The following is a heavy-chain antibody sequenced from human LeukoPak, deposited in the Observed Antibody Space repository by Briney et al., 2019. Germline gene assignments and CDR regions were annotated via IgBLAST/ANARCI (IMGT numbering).Heavy chain of an antibody. CDR3: ARPKAGYSSTDAFDI. D-gene: IGHD6-19*01. Sequence: SETLSLTCAVYGGSFSGYYWSWVRQPPGKGLEWIGEINHSGSANYNPSLKSRATMSVDTSQNQFSLKVNSVTAADTAVYYCARPKAGYSSTDAFDIWGQGTMVTVS. CDR2: INHSGSA. CDR1: GGSFSGYY. V-gene: IGHV4-34*01. J-gene: IGHJ3*02.